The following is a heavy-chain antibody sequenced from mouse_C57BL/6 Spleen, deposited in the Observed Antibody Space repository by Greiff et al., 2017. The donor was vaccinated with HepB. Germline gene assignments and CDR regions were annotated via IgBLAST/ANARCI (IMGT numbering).Heavy chain of an antibody. Sequence: DVKLVESGGGLVKPGGSLKLSCAASGFTFSDYGMHWVRQAPEKGLEWVAYISSGSSTIYYADTVKGRFTISRDNAKNTLFLQMTSLRSEDTAMYYCARRRNYVFAYWGQGTLVTVSA. D-gene: IGHD2-1*01. V-gene: IGHV5-17*01. J-gene: IGHJ3*01. CDR3: ARRRNYVFAY. CDR1: GFTFSDYG. CDR2: ISSGSSTI.